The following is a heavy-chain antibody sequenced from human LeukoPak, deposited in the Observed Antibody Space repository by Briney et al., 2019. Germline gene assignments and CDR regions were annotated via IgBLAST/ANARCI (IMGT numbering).Heavy chain of an antibody. D-gene: IGHD3-9*01. CDR3: ATNYEILSGYPKNYYFHI. J-gene: IGHJ3*02. V-gene: IGHV1-69*06. CDR2: IIPLFRTA. Sequence: SVKVSCKASGGTFSSYAISWVRQAPGQGPEWMGGIIPLFRTANYAQQFQGRVTITADRSTNTAFMELSSLRSEDTAMYYCATNYEILSGYPKNYYFHIWGQGTMVTVSS. CDR1: GGTFSSYA.